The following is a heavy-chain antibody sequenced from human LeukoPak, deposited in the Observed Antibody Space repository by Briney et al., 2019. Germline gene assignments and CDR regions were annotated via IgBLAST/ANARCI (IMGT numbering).Heavy chain of an antibody. D-gene: IGHD5-18*01. J-gene: IGHJ4*02. V-gene: IGHV4-34*01. CDR2: INHSGST. Sequence: PSETLSLTCAVYGGSFSGCYWSWIRQPPGKGLEWIGEINHSGSTNYNPSLKSRVTISVDTSKNQFSLKLSSVTAADTAVYYCATRGYSYGYWGLYFDYWGQGTLVTVSS. CDR3: ATRGYSYGYWGLYFDY. CDR1: GGSFSGCY.